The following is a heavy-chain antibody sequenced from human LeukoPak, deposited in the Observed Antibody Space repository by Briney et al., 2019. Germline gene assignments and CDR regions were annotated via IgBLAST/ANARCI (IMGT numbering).Heavy chain of an antibody. CDR2: INHSGST. Sequence: PSETLSLTCAVYGGPFSGYYWSWIRQPPAKGLDWIGEINHSGSTNYNPSLKSRVTISVDTSKNQFSLKLSSVTAADTAVYYCARATMGYWGQGTLVTVSS. CDR1: GGPFSGYY. V-gene: IGHV4-34*01. J-gene: IGHJ4*02. D-gene: IGHD3-10*01. CDR3: ARATMGY.